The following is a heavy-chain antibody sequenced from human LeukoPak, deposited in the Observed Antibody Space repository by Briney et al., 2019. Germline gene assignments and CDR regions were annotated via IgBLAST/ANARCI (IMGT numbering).Heavy chain of an antibody. Sequence: PGGSLRLSCAASEFDFSSHAMTWVRQAPGKGLEWVSAISISGSKTYYADSVKGRFTISRDNSKNTLYLQMNSLRAEDTAVYYCARIWNYGYWGQGTLVTVSS. CDR2: ISISGSKT. V-gene: IGHV3-23*01. CDR3: ARIWNYGY. CDR1: EFDFSSHA. D-gene: IGHD1-7*01. J-gene: IGHJ4*02.